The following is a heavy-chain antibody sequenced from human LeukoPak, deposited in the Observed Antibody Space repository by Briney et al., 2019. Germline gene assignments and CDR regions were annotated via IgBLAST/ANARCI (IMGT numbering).Heavy chain of an antibody. Sequence: ASVKVSCKASGYTFTGYYMHWVRQAPGQGLEWMGIINPSGGSTSYAQKFQGRVTMTRDTSISTAYMELSRLRSDDTAVYYCARVGDYSYYFDYWGQGTLVTVSS. J-gene: IGHJ4*02. V-gene: IGHV1-2*02. CDR2: INPSGGST. CDR3: ARVGDYSYYFDY. D-gene: IGHD4-17*01. CDR1: GYTFTGYY.